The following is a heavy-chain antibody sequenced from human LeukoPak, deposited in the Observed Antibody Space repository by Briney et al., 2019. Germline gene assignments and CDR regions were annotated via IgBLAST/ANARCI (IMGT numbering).Heavy chain of an antibody. CDR2: INPNSGGT. CDR1: GYTFTGYY. D-gene: IGHD5-18*01. Sequence: GASVKVSCKASGYTFTGYYMHWVRQAPGQGLEWMGRINPNSGGTNYAQKFQGRVTMTRDTSIGTAYMELSRLRSDDTAVYYCASDVGYSYFWGMDVWGQGTTVTVSS. V-gene: IGHV1-2*06. J-gene: IGHJ6*02. CDR3: ASDVGYSYFWGMDV.